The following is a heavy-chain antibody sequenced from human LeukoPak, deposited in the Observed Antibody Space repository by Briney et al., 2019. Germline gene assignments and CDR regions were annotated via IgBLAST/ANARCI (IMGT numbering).Heavy chain of an antibody. CDR3: ARRRGSGTQLWRYDGFDI. CDR2: IYTSGST. CDR1: GGSISNYY. J-gene: IGHJ3*02. Sequence: PSETLSLTCIVSGGSISNYYWSWIRQPAGKGLEWIGRIYTSGSTNYNPSLKSRVTMSVDTSKNQVSLKLSSVTAADTAVYYCARRRGSGTQLWRYDGFDIWGQGTMVTVSS. V-gene: IGHV4-4*07. D-gene: IGHD3-10*01.